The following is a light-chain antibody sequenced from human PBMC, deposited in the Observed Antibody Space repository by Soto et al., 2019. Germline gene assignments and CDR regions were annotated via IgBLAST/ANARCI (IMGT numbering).Light chain of an antibody. CDR1: QSVSSN. J-gene: IGKJ1*01. Sequence: EIVMRQSPATLSVSPGERATVSCRASQSVSSNLAWYQQKPGQAPRLLIYGASARATGIPAKFSGGGSGTEFTLTISSLQSEDFAIYYCQQYKNGWTFGQGTKVDIK. CDR2: GAS. CDR3: QQYKNGWT. V-gene: IGKV3-15*01.